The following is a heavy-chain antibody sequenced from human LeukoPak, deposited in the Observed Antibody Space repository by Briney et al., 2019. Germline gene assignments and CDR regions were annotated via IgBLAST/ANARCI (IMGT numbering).Heavy chain of an antibody. CDR1: GCTFTSHS. CDR2: ESTSDDST. CDR3: VRASSGGSYLDDY. Sequence: ASLKVSFQASGCTFTSHSIHWVGQAPAQALDWMGIESTSDDSTTNKPKLQGGGTVTRDTATSTVYMDLSSLTSEDTAVYYCVRASSGGSYLDDYWGEGTLVTVSS. V-gene: IGHV1-46*04. J-gene: IGHJ4*02. D-gene: IGHD2-15*01.